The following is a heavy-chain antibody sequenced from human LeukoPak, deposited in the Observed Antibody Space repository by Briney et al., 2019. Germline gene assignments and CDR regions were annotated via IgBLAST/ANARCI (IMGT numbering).Heavy chain of an antibody. Sequence: ASVKVSCKASGYTFTSYYMHWVRQAPGQGLAWMGIINPSGGSTSYAQKFQGRVTMTRDTSTSTVYMELSSLRSEDTAVYYCARGKAYYYDSSGRYGMDVWGQGTTVTVSS. CDR2: INPSGGST. CDR1: GYTFTSYY. D-gene: IGHD3-22*01. J-gene: IGHJ6*02. V-gene: IGHV1-46*01. CDR3: ARGKAYYYDSSGRYGMDV.